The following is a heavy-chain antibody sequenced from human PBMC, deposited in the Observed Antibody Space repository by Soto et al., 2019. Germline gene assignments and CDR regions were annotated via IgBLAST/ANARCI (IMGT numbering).Heavy chain of an antibody. J-gene: IGHJ4*02. CDR2: INAGNGNT. V-gene: IGHV1-3*01. D-gene: IGHD5-12*01. Sequence: QVQLVQSGAEVKKPGASVKVSCKASGYTFTSYAMHWVRQAPGQRLEWMGWINAGNGNTKYSQKFQGRVTITRDTSASTAYMELSSLRSEDTAVYYCAVGYSGYDYRGHIDYWGQGTLVTVSS. CDR1: GYTFTSYA. CDR3: AVGYSGYDYRGHIDY.